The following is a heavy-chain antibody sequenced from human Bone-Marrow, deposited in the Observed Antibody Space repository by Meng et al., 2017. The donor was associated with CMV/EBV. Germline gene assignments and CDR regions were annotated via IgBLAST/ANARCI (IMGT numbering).Heavy chain of an antibody. J-gene: IGHJ4*02. V-gene: IGHV3-21*01. CDR1: GFTFSSYS. CDR2: ISSSSSYI. CDR3: ARGFPTQWLVLDY. Sequence: EGSLRLSCAASGFTFSSYSMNWVRQAPGKGLEWVSSISSSSSYIYYTDSVKGRFTISRDNAKNSLNLQMNSLRAEDTAVYYCARGFPTQWLVLDYWGQGTLVTVSS. D-gene: IGHD6-19*01.